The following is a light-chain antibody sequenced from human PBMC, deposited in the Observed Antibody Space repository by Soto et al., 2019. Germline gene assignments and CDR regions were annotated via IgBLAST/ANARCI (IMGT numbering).Light chain of an antibody. CDR3: QQYNNWPPYT. CDR2: GAS. V-gene: IGKV3-15*01. Sequence: EIVMTQSPATLSVSPGERATLSCRASQSVSSNLAWYQQKPGQAPRLHIYGASTRATGIPARFSGSGSGTEFTLTISSLQSEAFAVYYCQQYNNWPPYTFGQGTKLEIK. CDR1: QSVSSN. J-gene: IGKJ2*01.